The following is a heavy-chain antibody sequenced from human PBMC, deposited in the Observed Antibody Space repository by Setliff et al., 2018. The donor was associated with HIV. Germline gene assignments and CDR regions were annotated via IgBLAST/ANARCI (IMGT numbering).Heavy chain of an antibody. CDR3: ARGALALTMTKLLSFFDS. CDR2: INHSGNT. V-gene: IGHV4-34*01. D-gene: IGHD3-22*01. J-gene: IGHJ4*02. CDR1: RGSFTGYY. Sequence: SETLSLPCAVSRGSFTGYYWSWTRQTPGKGLEWIAEINHSGNTNYNPSLKSRVIISVVTSKSHLSLKMTLVTAADTAIYFCARGALALTMTKLLSFFDSWGQGTQVTVSS.